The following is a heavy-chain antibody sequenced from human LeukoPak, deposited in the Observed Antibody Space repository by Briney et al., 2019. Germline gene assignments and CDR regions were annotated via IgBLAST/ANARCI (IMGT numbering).Heavy chain of an antibody. J-gene: IGHJ4*02. V-gene: IGHV1-2*02. CDR1: GYTFTAYY. CDR3: ARESEGSYDSSGYFCDY. CDR2: INPNSGDT. Sequence: GASVNVSCKASGYTFTAYYLHWVRQAPGQGLEWLGWINPNSGDTNYAQRFHGRVTMTRDTSISTAYMELSRLRSDDTAVYYCARESEGSYDSSGYFCDYWGQGTLVTVSS. D-gene: IGHD3-22*01.